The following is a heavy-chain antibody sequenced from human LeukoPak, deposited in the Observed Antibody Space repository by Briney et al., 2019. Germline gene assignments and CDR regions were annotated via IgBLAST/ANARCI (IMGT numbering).Heavy chain of an antibody. V-gene: IGHV4-34*01. CDR1: GGSFSGYY. CDR3: ARAIRYCSGGSCYEYYYYGMDV. D-gene: IGHD2-15*01. J-gene: IGHJ6*02. Sequence: SETLSLICAVYGGSFSGYYWSWIRQPPGKGLEWIGEINHSGSTNYNPSLKSRVTISVDTSKNQFSLKLSSVTAADTAVYYCARAIRYCSGGSCYEYYYYGMDVWGQGTTVTVSS. CDR2: INHSGST.